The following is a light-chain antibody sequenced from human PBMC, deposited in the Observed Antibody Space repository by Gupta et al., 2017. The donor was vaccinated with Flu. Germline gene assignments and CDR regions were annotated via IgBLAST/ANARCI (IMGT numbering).Light chain of an antibody. CDR2: NDN. V-gene: IGLV1-44*01. J-gene: IGLJ2*01. CDR3: ATWGDSRNVVV. CDR1: NSNFGRYT. Sequence: RVTISCSGTNSNFGRYTVNWYQHVPGTAPRLLIYNDNQRPSGVPDRFSGSKSGTSASLAISGPRSEDEAAYYCATWGDSRNVVVFGGGTTLTVL.